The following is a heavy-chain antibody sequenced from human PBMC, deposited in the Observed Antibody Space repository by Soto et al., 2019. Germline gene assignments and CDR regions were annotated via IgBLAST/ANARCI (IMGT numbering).Heavy chain of an antibody. CDR2: IYYSGST. D-gene: IGHD3-22*01. V-gene: IGHV4-31*03. J-gene: IGHJ4*02. CDR3: ARALYYYDSSGYYYGGLGSPGIDY. CDR1: GGSISSGGYY. Sequence: SETLSLTCTVSGGSISSGGYYWSWIRQHPGKGLEWIGYIYYSGSTYYNPSLKSRVTISVDTSKNQFSLKLSSVTAADTAVYYCARALYYYDSSGYYYGGLGSPGIDYWGQGTLVTVSS.